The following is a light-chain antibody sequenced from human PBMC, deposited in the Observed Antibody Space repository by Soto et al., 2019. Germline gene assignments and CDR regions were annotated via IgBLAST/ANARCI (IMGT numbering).Light chain of an antibody. CDR3: QQCSNWQPIT. V-gene: IGKV3D-20*02. CDR2: TTS. Sequence: EIVLTQSPGTLSLSPGERATLTCTASQSVTNSCLAWYQRKPGQAPRLLIHTTSIRPTDIPDSFSGCGSGTDFTLTISRLEPEDFAVYYSQQCSNWQPITCGQGTRLE. CDR1: QSVTNSC. J-gene: IGKJ5*01.